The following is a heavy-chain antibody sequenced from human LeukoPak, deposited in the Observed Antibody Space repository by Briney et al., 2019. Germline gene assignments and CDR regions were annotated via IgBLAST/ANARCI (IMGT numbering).Heavy chain of an antibody. J-gene: IGHJ4*02. Sequence: GLSLRLSCAASVFTVRSNYMAWLRQAPGTRLEWVSYSWGTTYYADSVKGRFTISRDNYKNILYLQMSSLRAEDTAVYYCASSTVVQGYCSSPSCPLIYWGQGTLVTVSS. D-gene: IGHD2-2*01. CDR1: VFTVRSNY. V-gene: IGHV3-53*01. CDR2: SWGTT. CDR3: ASSTVVQGYCSSPSCPLIY.